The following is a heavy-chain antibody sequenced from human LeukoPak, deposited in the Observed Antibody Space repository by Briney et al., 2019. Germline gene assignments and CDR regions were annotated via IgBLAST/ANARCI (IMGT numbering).Heavy chain of an antibody. CDR1: GFTFSSYG. CDR2: IRYDGSNK. V-gene: IGHV3-30*02. Sequence: GGSLRLSCAASGFTFSSYGMHWVRQAPGKGLEWVAFIRYDGSNKCYADSVKGRFTISRDNSKDTLYLQMNSLRAEDTAVYYCAKDPFEWFGVYFDYWGQGTLVTVSS. CDR3: AKDPFEWFGVYFDY. D-gene: IGHD3-10*01. J-gene: IGHJ4*02.